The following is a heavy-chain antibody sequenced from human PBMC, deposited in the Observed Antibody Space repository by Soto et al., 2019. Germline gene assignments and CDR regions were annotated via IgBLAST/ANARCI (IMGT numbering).Heavy chain of an antibody. CDR1: GFSLNTRGVG. CDR2: IYWDNDR. D-gene: IGHD6-19*01. Sequence: QITLKESGPSLIKPTQTLALTCTFSGFSLNTRGVGVAWIRQPPGKTLEWLAVIYWDNDRRYRPSLTDRLSINNDMSTKQVVLTMTNVDPVDTGSYYCAHLVPGPLSFAYWGQGALVTVSS. CDR3: AHLVPGPLSFAY. J-gene: IGHJ4*02. V-gene: IGHV2-5*02.